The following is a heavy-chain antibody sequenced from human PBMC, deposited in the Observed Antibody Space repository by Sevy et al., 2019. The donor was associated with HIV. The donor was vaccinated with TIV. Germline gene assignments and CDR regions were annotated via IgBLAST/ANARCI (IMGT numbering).Heavy chain of an antibody. CDR2: IYPDDSDI. CDR1: GYRFTSYW. CDR3: ARRGYDSTGYPQYYFDN. V-gene: IGHV5-51*01. D-gene: IGHD3-22*01. Sequence: GESLKISCKASGYRFTSYWIAWVRQMPGKGLEWMGIIYPDDSDIRYSPSLQGQVTISVDKSINTAYLQWSSLKASDTAMYFCARRGYDSTGYPQYYFDNWGQGTLVTVSS. J-gene: IGHJ4*02.